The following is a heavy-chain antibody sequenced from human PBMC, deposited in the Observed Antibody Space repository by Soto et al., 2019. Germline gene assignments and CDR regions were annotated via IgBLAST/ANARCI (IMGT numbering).Heavy chain of an antibody. CDR3: ARPLVVFTDAAQVNFQH. Sequence: PGGSLRLSCEASGFTFNHYSMNWVRQAPGKGLEWLSYISSSGSTIHYADSVKGRFTISRDNAKNSLDLQLSSLRDEDTAVYYCARPLVVFTDAAQVNFQHWGQGTLVTASS. D-gene: IGHD2-15*01. CDR1: GFTFNHYS. CDR2: ISSSGSTI. J-gene: IGHJ1*01. V-gene: IGHV3-48*02.